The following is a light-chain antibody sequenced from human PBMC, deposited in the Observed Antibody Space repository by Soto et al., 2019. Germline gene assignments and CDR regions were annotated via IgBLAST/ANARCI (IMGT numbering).Light chain of an antibody. CDR1: SSDAGSYNH. CDR3: CSYAGSNTFVV. Sequence: QSALTQPASVSGSPGQSITISCTGTSSDAGSYNHVSWYQQHPGKAPKLMIYEGSKWPSGVSNRFSGSKSGTTASLTISGLQAEDEADYYCCSYAGSNTFVVFGGGTKLTVL. J-gene: IGLJ2*01. CDR2: EGS. V-gene: IGLV2-23*03.